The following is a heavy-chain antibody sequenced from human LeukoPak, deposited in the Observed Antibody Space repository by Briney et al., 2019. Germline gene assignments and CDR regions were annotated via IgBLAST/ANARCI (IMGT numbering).Heavy chain of an antibody. CDR2: FDPEDGET. CDR1: GYTLTELS. D-gene: IGHD2-15*01. V-gene: IGHV1-24*01. Sequence: ASVKVSCKVSGYTLTELSMHWVRQAPGKGLEWMGGFDPEDGETIYAQKFQGRVTMTEDTSTATAYMELSSLRSEDTAVYYCATLTVVVALNWFDPWGQGTLVTVSS. J-gene: IGHJ5*02. CDR3: ATLTVVVALNWFDP.